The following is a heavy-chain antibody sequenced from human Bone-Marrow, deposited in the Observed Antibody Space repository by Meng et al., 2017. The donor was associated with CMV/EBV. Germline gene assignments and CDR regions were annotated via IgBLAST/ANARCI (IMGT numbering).Heavy chain of an antibody. V-gene: IGHV4-39*07. Sequence: GSLRLSCTVSGGSISSRNYYWGWIRQPPGKGLEWIGSIYYSGSTYYNPSLKSRVTISVDTSKNQFSLNLRSVTAADTAVDYCARVGQSHYDFWSGYYHDAFDIWGQGTMVTVSS. CDR1: GGSISSRNYY. CDR3: ARVGQSHYDFWSGYYHDAFDI. CDR2: IYYSGST. D-gene: IGHD3-3*01. J-gene: IGHJ3*02.